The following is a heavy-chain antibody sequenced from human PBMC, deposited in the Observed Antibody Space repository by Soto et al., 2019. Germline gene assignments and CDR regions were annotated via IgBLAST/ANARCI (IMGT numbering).Heavy chain of an antibody. D-gene: IGHD5-18*01. J-gene: IGHJ6*02. CDR3: ARMRVNVDTAMVNYGMDV. Sequence: QVQLQESGPGLVKPSETLSLTCTVSGGSVSSGSYYWSWIRQPPGKGLEWIGYIYYSGSTNYNPSRKSRVTISVDTSKNQFSLKLSSVTAADTAVYYRARMRVNVDTAMVNYGMDVWGQGTTVTVSS. CDR1: GGSVSSGSYY. V-gene: IGHV4-61*01. CDR2: IYYSGST.